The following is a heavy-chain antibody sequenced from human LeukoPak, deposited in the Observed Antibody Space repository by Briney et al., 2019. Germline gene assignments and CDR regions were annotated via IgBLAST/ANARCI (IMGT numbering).Heavy chain of an antibody. CDR1: GGSITSGSYY. J-gene: IGHJ3*02. CDR2: IYTSGST. V-gene: IGHV4-61*02. Sequence: SETLSLTCTVSGGSITSGSYYWSWIRQPAGKGLEWIGRIYTSGSTNYNPSLKSRVTISIDTSKNQFSLKLNSVTAADTALYYCASDAFDIWGQGTMVTVSS. CDR3: ASDAFDI.